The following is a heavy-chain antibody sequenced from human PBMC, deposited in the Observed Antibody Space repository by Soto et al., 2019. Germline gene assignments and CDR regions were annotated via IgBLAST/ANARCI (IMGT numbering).Heavy chain of an antibody. V-gene: IGHV5-51*01. Sequence: HGESLKISCKGSGYSFTSYWIGWVRQMPGKGLEWMGIIYPGDSDTRYSPSFQGQVTISRDNSKNTLYLQMNSLRVEDTAMYYCVRENYYYGMDVWGQGTAVTAP. CDR3: VRENYYYGMDV. CDR1: GYSFTSYW. CDR2: IYPGDSDT. J-gene: IGHJ6*02.